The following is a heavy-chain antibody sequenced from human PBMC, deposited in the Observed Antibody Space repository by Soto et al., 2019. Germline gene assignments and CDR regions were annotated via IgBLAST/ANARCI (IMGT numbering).Heavy chain of an antibody. CDR1: GYSISSSNW. J-gene: IGHJ5*02. D-gene: IGHD6-13*01. V-gene: IGHV4-28*03. CDR3: ARGFVAAAGSWFDP. Sequence: SETLSLTCAVSGYSISSSNWWGWSRQPPGKGLEWIGYIYYSGSTYYNPSLKSRVTMSVDTSKNQFSLKLSSVTAVDTAVYYCARGFVAAAGSWFDPWGQGTRVTVSS. CDR2: IYYSGST.